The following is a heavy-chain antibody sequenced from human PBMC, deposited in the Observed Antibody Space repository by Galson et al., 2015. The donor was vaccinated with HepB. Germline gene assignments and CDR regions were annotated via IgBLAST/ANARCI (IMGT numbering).Heavy chain of an antibody. Sequence: SETLSLTCTVSGGSISSRSYFWGWIRQPPGKGLEWIGSIYYSGSPYYNPSLESRVTISVDMSKKNQFSLRLSSVTAADTAVYYCARRPSYDSNGYYDFWGQGTLVIVSS. CDR2: IYYSGSP. CDR3: ARRPSYDSNGYYDF. D-gene: IGHD3-22*01. CDR1: GGSISSRSYF. J-gene: IGHJ4*02. V-gene: IGHV4-39*01.